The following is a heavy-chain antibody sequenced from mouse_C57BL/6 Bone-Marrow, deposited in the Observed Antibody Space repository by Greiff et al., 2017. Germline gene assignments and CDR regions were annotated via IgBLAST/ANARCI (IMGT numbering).Heavy chain of an antibody. CDR1: GFNIKDDY. D-gene: IGHD3-3*01. Sequence: VHVKQSGAELVRPGASVKLSCTASGFNIKDDYMHWVKQRPEQGLEWIGWIDPENGDTEYASKFQGKATITADTSSNSAYLQLSSLTSEDTAVYYCTLGGFAYWGQGTLVTVSA. CDR3: TLGGFAY. J-gene: IGHJ3*01. CDR2: IDPENGDT. V-gene: IGHV14-4*01.